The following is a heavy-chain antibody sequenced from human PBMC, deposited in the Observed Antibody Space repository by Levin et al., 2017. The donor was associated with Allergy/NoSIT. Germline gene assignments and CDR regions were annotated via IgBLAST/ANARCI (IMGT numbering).Heavy chain of an antibody. V-gene: IGHV3-74*01. CDR2: INEDGTTT. CDR1: GFPFSFNW. CDR3: AKDFGGATDY. Sequence: LSLTCVGSGFPFSFNWMHWVRQVPGKGLVWVSRINEDGTTTNYADSVKGRFTISRDNSKNTVFLQMNSLRVEDTAVYYCAKDFGGATDYWGQGTLVTVSS. D-gene: IGHD3-16*01. J-gene: IGHJ4*02.